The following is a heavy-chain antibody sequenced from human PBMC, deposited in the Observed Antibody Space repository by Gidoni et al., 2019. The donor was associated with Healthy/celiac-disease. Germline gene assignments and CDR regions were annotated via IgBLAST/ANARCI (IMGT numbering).Heavy chain of an antibody. CDR2: ISSSSSYI. V-gene: IGHV3-21*01. CDR1: GFTFSSYS. J-gene: IGHJ4*02. D-gene: IGHD3-16*01. Sequence: EVQLVESGGGLVKPGGSLRLSCAASGFTFSSYSMNWVRQAPGKGLEWVSSISSSSSYIYYADSVKGRFTISRDNAKNSLYLQMNSLRAEDTAVYYCARGLGDGYNLDYWGQGTLVTVSS. CDR3: ARGLGDGYNLDY.